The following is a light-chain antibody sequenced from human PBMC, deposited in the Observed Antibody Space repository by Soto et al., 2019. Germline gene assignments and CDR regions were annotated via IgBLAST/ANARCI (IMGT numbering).Light chain of an antibody. Sequence: QSVLTQPSSVSGSPGQSITLSCTGTSSDVGGYNYVSWYQQHPGKAPKLMIYDVSNRPSGVSNRFSGSKSGNTASLTISGLQAEVEADYYCSSYTSSSTYVFGTGTKVTVL. CDR3: SSYTSSSTYV. V-gene: IGLV2-14*01. CDR1: SSDVGGYNY. CDR2: DVS. J-gene: IGLJ1*01.